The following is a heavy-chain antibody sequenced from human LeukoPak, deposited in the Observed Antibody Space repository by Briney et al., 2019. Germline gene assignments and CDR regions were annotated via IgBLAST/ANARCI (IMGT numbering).Heavy chain of an antibody. CDR2: IYYSGST. J-gene: IGHJ5*02. V-gene: IGHV4-30-4*01. Sequence: KPSETLSLTCAVSGYSISSGDYYWSWIRQPPGKGLEWIGYIYYSGSTYYNPSLKSRVTISVDTSKNQFSLKLSSVTAADTAVYYCARSPSGYYDSSGPLGWFDPWGQGTLVTVSS. D-gene: IGHD3-22*01. CDR1: GYSISSGDYY. CDR3: ARSPSGYYDSSGPLGWFDP.